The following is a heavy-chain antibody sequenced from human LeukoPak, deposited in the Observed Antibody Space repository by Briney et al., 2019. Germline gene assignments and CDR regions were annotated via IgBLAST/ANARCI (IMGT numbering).Heavy chain of an antibody. CDR3: AREHVIDGSGNRHFDY. J-gene: IGHJ4*01. V-gene: IGHV3-74*01. Sequence: GGSLRLSCAASGFTFSTYRMHWVRQAPGKGLVWVSRVNSDGITTTYADSVRGRFTISRDNAKNTLHLQMNGLRAEDTAVYYCAREHVIDGSGNRHFDYWGQGTLVTVAS. D-gene: IGHD3-10*01. CDR2: VNSDGITT. CDR1: GFTFSTYR.